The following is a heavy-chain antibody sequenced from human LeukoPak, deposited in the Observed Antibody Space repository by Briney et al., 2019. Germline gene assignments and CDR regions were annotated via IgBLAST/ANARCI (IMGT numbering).Heavy chain of an antibody. CDR3: ARDRYWVVGDAFDI. CDR1: VDTFTSYG. V-gene: IGHV1-18*01. Sequence: ASVKVSCKASVDTFTSYGISWVRQTPGQGLEWRGWISAYNGNTNYAQKLQGRVTMTTDTSTSTAYMELRSLRSDDTAVYYCARDRYWVVGDAFDIWGQGTMVTVSS. J-gene: IGHJ3*02. D-gene: IGHD2-8*02. CDR2: ISAYNGNT.